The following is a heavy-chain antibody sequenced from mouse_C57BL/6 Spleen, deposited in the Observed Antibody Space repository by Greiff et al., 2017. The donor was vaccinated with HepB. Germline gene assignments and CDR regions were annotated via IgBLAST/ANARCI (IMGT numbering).Heavy chain of an antibody. D-gene: IGHD3-3*01. J-gene: IGHJ4*01. CDR2: IDPSDSYT. CDR3: ARKGPVYYAMDD. Sequence: VQLQQSGAELVMPGASVKLSCKASGYTFTSYWMHWVKQRPGQGLEWIGEIDPSDSYTNYNQKFKGKSTLTVDKSSSTAYMQLSSLTSEDSAVYYCARKGPVYYAMDDWGQGTSVTVSS. CDR1: GYTFTSYW. V-gene: IGHV1-69*01.